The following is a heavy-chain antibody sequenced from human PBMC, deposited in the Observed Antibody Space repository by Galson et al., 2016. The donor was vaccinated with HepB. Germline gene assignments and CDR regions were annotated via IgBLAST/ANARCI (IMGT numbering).Heavy chain of an antibody. CDR2: INPSGGST. CDR1: GYTFTRYY. J-gene: IGHJ4*02. D-gene: IGHD3-22*01. Sequence: SVKVSCKASGYTFTRYYLHWVRQAPGQGLEWMGVINPSGGSTKDAQKFQGRVTMTRDTSTSTVYMELSSLRSEDTAVYFCARGGYYDSSGSLRYWGQGTLVTVSS. CDR3: ARGGYYDSSGSLRY. V-gene: IGHV1-46*01.